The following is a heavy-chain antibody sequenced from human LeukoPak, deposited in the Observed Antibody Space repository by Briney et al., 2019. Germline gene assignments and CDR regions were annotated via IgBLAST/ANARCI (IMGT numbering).Heavy chain of an antibody. D-gene: IGHD3-22*01. V-gene: IGHV3-23*01. Sequence: GGSLRLSCAASGFTFSSYAMSWVRQAPGKGLEGVSAISGSGGSTYYADSVKGRFTISRDNSKNTLYLQMNSLRAEDTAVYYCAKVGITMIVVVHDAFDIWGQGTMVTVSS. CDR3: AKVGITMIVVVHDAFDI. J-gene: IGHJ3*02. CDR2: ISGSGGST. CDR1: GFTFSSYA.